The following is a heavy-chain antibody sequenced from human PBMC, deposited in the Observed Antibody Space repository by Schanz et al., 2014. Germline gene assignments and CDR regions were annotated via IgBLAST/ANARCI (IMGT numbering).Heavy chain of an antibody. J-gene: IGHJ3*01. CDR2: IHSTGGTT. CDR3: ARNVIATGRAFDL. D-gene: IGHD6-13*01. CDR1: EYTFTRHY. Sequence: QVQWVQSGADVKKPGTAVKVSCKASEYTFTRHYMHWVRQAPGQGLEWMGIIHSTGGTTSHAQKFQGRVTMTRDTSTSTVYMELSSLRSEDTAVYYCARNVIATGRAFDLWGPGTMVTVS. V-gene: IGHV1-46*01.